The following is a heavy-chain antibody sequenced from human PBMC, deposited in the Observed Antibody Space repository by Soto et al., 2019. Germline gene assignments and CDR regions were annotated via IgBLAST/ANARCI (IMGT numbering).Heavy chain of an antibody. CDR2: ISGSGGSI. CDR3: XXXXXRXVTSFYSYGLDI. D-gene: IGHD4-17*01. J-gene: IGHJ6*02. Sequence: EVQLLESGGGVVQPGGSLTLSCAVSGLSLSNYGMSWVRQAPGKGLEWVSTISGSGGSIQYTESVKGRFTIASDNSKXXXXXXXXXXXXXXXXXXXXXXXXXRXVTSFYSYGLDIWGQGTTVAVS. V-gene: IGHV3-23*01. CDR1: GLSLSNYG.